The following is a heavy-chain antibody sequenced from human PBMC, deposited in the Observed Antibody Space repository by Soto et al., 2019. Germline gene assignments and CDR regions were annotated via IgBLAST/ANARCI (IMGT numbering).Heavy chain of an antibody. D-gene: IGHD2-15*01. J-gene: IGHJ4*02. V-gene: IGHV3-21*01. CDR2: ISSSSSYI. CDR1: GFTFSSYS. CDR3: ASFGSHCSGGSCTN. Sequence: GGSLRLSCAASGFTFSSYSMNWVRQAPGKGLEWVSSISSSSSYIYYADSVKGRFTISRDNAKNSLYLQMNSLRAEDTAVYYCASFGSHCSGGSCTNWGQGNLVTVYS.